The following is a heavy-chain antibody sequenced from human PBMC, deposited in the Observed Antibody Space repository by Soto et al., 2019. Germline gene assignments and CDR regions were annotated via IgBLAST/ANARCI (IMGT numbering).Heavy chain of an antibody. Sequence: PGGSLRLSCAASGFTFNIYSMNWVRQAPGKGLEWVSSISSRSSNIDYADSVKGRFTISRDSANNSLYLQMNNLSADDTAVYYCARDTKMLAPLIYMDHWGRGTLVTVSS. J-gene: IGHJ4*02. CDR3: ARDTKMLAPLIYMDH. D-gene: IGHD3-22*01. CDR1: GFTFNIYS. V-gene: IGHV3-21*01. CDR2: ISSRSSNI.